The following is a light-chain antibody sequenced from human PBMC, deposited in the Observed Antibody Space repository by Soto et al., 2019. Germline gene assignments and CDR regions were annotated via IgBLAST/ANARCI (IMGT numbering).Light chain of an antibody. V-gene: IGLV2-23*01. CDR1: SSDIGSSNL. J-gene: IGLJ1*01. Sequence: LTQPASVSGSPGQSITISCTGTSSDIGSSNLVSWYQDHPGKAPKLIIYEATQRPSGISYRFSGSKAGNTAALTISGLQAEDEADYYCCSCGGSNTYVFGTGTKVTVL. CDR2: EAT. CDR3: CSCGGSNTYV.